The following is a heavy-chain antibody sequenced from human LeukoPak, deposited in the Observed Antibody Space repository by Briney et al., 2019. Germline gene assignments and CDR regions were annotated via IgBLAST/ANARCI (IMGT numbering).Heavy chain of an antibody. D-gene: IGHD4-17*01. CDR3: ARDYGDYVVDY. Sequence: GGSLRLSCAASGFTFSSYSMNWVRQGPGKGLEWVSYISSSSSTIYYADSVKGRFTISRDNAKNSLYLQMNGLRAEDTAVYYCARDYGDYVVDYWGQGTLVTVSS. CDR1: GFTFSSYS. V-gene: IGHV3-48*01. CDR2: ISSSSSTI. J-gene: IGHJ4*02.